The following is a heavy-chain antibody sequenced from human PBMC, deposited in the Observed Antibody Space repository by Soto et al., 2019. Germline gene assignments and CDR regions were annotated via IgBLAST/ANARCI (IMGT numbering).Heavy chain of an antibody. D-gene: IGHD2-2*01. J-gene: IGHJ5*02. CDR3: ASRSSSFQRGWFDP. CDR2: INHSGST. V-gene: IGHV4-34*01. Sequence: QVQLQQWGAGLLKPSETLSLTCAVYGGSFSGYYWSWIRQPPGKGLEWIGEINHSGSTNYNPSLKSRVTISVDTSKNQFSLKLSSVTAADTAVYYCASRSSSFQRGWFDPWGQGTLVTVSS. CDR1: GGSFSGYY.